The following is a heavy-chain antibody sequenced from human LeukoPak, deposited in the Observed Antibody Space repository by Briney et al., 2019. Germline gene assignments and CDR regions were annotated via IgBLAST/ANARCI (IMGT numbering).Heavy chain of an antibody. J-gene: IGHJ4*02. Sequence: GASVKVSCKASGGTFSSYAISWVRQAPGQGLEWMGRIIPIFGTANYAQKFQGRVTITTDESTSTAYMELSSLRSEDTAVYYCASVGYSSGWTNDYWGQGTLVTVSS. CDR2: IIPIFGTA. CDR3: ASVGYSSGWTNDY. D-gene: IGHD6-19*01. CDR1: GGTFSSYA. V-gene: IGHV1-69*05.